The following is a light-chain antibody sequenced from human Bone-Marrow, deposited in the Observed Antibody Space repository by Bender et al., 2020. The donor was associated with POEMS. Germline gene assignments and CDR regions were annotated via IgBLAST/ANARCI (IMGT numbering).Light chain of an antibody. Sequence: QSVLTQPPSASGTPGQSVIISCSGSTSNIGSNNVNWYQHLPGSAPRLVVYSNYQRPSGVPARFSGSKSGTSASLAISDIQSEDEGDYYCSSWDDSLSGWVFGGGTKLTVL. V-gene: IGLV1-44*01. CDR3: SSWDDSLSGWV. CDR2: SNY. J-gene: IGLJ3*02. CDR1: TSNIGSNN.